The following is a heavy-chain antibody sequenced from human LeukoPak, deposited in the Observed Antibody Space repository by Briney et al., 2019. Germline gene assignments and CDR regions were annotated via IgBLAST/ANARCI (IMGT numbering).Heavy chain of an antibody. CDR2: INPSGGST. CDR3: ARDTEDFDY. V-gene: IGHV1-46*01. J-gene: IGHJ4*02. Sequence: ASVKVSCKASGYTXTSYYIHWVRQAPGQGLEWMGIINPSGGSTTHAQKFQGRVTMTRDTSTSTVYMELSSLRSEDTAVYYCARDTEDFDYWGQGALVTVSS. CDR1: GYTXTSYY.